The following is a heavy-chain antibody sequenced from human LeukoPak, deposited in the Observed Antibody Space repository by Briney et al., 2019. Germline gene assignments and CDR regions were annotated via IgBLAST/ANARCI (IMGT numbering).Heavy chain of an antibody. CDR3: AREWQYQFDY. CDR1: GGSISSSNW. CDR2: IYHSGST. V-gene: IGHV4-4*02. Sequence: PSETLSLTCAVSGGSISSSNWWSWVRQPPGKGLEWIGEIYHSGSTNYNPSLKSRVSISVDTSKNQFSLKVTSVTAADTAVYYCAREWQYQFDYWGQGSLVTISS. J-gene: IGHJ4*02. D-gene: IGHD4-11*01.